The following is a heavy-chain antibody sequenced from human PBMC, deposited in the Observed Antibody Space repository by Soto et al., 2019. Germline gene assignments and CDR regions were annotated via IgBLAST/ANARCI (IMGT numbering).Heavy chain of an antibody. V-gene: IGHV3-7*01. CDR1: GFTFSSYW. CDR2: IKQDGSEK. Sequence: EVQLVESGGGLVQPGGSLRLSCAASGFTFSSYWMSWVRQAPGKGLEWVANIKQDGSEKYYVDSVKGRFTISRDNAKNSLYLQMNSLRAEDTAVYYCARDGVWRQQLVPGSGYYYYGMDVWGQGTTVTVSS. CDR3: ARDGVWRQQLVPGSGYYYYGMDV. J-gene: IGHJ6*02. D-gene: IGHD6-13*01.